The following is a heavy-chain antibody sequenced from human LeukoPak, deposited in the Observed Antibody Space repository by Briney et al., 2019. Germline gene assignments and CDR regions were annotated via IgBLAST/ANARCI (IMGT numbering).Heavy chain of an antibody. CDR2: INAGNGNT. D-gene: IGHD3-22*01. J-gene: IGHJ4*02. CDR1: GYTFTSYA. CDR3: ARGDSSGLDY. Sequence: GASVKVSCKASGYTFTSYAMHWVRQAPGQRLEWMGWINAGNGNTKYSQEFQGRVTITRDTSASTAYMELSSLRCEDMAVYYCARGDSSGLDYWGQGTLVTVSS. V-gene: IGHV1-3*03.